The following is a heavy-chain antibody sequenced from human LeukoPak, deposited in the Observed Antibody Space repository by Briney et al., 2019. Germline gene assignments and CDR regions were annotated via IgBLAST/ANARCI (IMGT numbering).Heavy chain of an antibody. V-gene: IGHV4-4*07. CDR3: ARDGSGSLGRDAFDI. CDR2: IYTSGST. J-gene: IGHJ3*02. D-gene: IGHD3-22*01. CDR1: GGSISSYY. Sequence: SETLSLTCTVSGGSISSYYWSWIRQPAGKGLEWIGRIYTSGSTNYNPSLKSQVTMSVDTSKNQFSLKLSSVTAAGTAVYYCARDGSGSLGRDAFDIWGQGTMVTVSS.